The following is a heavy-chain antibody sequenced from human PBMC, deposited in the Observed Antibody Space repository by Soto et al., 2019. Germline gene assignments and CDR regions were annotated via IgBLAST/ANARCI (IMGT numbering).Heavy chain of an antibody. CDR1: GGSISSGPYS. V-gene: IGHV4-39*01. CDR3: ARLGGYCSITNCYGYYGMDV. CDR2: VYYSEST. D-gene: IGHD2-2*01. J-gene: IGHJ6*02. Sequence: QLQLQESGPGLVKPSEPLSLTCTVSGGSISSGPYSWGWIRQPPGEGLEWIGTVYYSESTYYNPSLESRVTISVDTSKNQFSLKVSSVTVADTAVYYCARLGGYCSITNCYGYYGMDVWGQGTTVTVSS.